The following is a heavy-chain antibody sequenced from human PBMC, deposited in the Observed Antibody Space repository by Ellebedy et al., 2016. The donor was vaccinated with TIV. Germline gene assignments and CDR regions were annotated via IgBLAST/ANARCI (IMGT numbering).Heavy chain of an antibody. V-gene: IGHV3-7*03. Sequence: GESLKISCAASGFAFSSYWMSWVRQAPGTGLEWVANLKPDGTEDYYVGPMKGRFPVSRDNAKSSLYLHLSSLGAEDTAVYYCARNSGWSIEYWGLGTLVTVSS. J-gene: IGHJ4*02. D-gene: IGHD6-19*01. CDR3: ARNSGWSIEY. CDR1: GFAFSSYW. CDR2: LKPDGTED.